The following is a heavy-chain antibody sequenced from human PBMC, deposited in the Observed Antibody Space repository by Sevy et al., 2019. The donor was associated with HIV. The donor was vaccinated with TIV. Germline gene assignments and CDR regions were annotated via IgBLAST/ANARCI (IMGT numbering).Heavy chain of an antibody. D-gene: IGHD5-12*01. CDR3: AKWSMGGARWLQLGAFDI. V-gene: IGHV3-30*18. Sequence: GGSLRLSCAASGFTFSSYGMHWVRQAPGKGLEWVAVISYDGSNKYYGDSVKGRFTISRDNSKNTLYLQMNSLRAEDTAVYYCAKWSMGGARWLQLGAFDIWGQGTMLTVSS. J-gene: IGHJ3*02. CDR2: ISYDGSNK. CDR1: GFTFSSYG.